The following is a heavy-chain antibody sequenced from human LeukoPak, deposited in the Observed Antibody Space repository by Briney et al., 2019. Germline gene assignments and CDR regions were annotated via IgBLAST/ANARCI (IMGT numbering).Heavy chain of an antibody. CDR3: ARMIRPSQAVAGSLGD. D-gene: IGHD6-19*01. J-gene: IGHJ4*02. CDR1: GYTFTSYG. CDR2: ISAYNGNT. Sequence: GASVKVSCKASGYTFTSYGISWVRQAPGQGLEWMGWISAYNGNTNYAQKLQGRVTMTTDTSTSTAYMELRSLRSDDTAVYYCARMIRPSQAVAGSLGDWGQGTLVTVSS. V-gene: IGHV1-18*01.